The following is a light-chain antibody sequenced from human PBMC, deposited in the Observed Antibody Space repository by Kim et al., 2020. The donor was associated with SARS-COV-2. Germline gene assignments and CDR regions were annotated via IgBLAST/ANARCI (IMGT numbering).Light chain of an antibody. V-gene: IGLV3-19*01. CDR2: GKN. J-gene: IGLJ1*01. Sequence: LGQTVSITCQGDSLRSYYASWYQQKPGQAPVLVIYGKNNRPSGIPDRFSGSTSGNTASLTITGAQAEDEADYYCNSRDSSGNHLRVFGTGTKVTVL. CDR3: NSRDSSGNHLRV. CDR1: SLRSYY.